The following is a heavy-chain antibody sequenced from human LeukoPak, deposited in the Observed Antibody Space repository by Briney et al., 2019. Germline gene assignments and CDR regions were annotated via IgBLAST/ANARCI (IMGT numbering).Heavy chain of an antibody. CDR2: ITSSSGLI. CDR3: AGMGVFSYDELGFDY. CDR1: GLTFSSYS. J-gene: IGHJ4*02. V-gene: IGHV3-48*02. Sequence: GGSLRLSCAASGLTFSSYSMNWVRQAPGKGLEWVSYITSSSGLIYYADSVKGRFTISRDNTKNSLYLQMNSLRDEDTAVYYCAGMGVFSYDELGFDYWGQGTLVTVSS. D-gene: IGHD3-16*01.